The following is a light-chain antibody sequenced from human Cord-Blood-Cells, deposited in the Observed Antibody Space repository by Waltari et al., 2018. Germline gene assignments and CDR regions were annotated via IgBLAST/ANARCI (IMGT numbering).Light chain of an antibody. CDR2: KAY. J-gene: IGKJ1*01. CDR3: QQYNSYSPRWT. Sequence: DIQMTQSPSTLSASVGDRVTITCRASQSISSWLAWYQQKPGKAPKRLIYKAYSLESGVPSSYSSSGSGTEFTLTISSMQPDDFATYYCQQYNSYSPRWTFGQGTKVEIK. CDR1: QSISSW. V-gene: IGKV1-5*03.